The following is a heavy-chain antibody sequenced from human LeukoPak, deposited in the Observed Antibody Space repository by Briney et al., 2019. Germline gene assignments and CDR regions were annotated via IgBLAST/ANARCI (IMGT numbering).Heavy chain of an antibody. V-gene: IGHV4-59*08. J-gene: IGHJ6*02. CDR3: ARSYNWNYLYYGMDV. D-gene: IGHD1-7*01. CDR2: IYYSGST. Sequence: SETLSLTCTASGGSISSYYWSWMRQPPGKGLEWIGYIYYSGSTNYNPSLKSRVTISRDTSKNQFSLKLSSVTAADTAVYYCARSYNWNYLYYGMDVWGQGTTVTVSS. CDR1: GGSISSYY.